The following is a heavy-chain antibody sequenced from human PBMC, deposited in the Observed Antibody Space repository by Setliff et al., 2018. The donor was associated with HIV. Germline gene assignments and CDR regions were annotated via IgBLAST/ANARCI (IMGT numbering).Heavy chain of an antibody. Sequence: GESLKISCKGSGYTFTNYWIAWVRQMPGKGLEWMGIIYPGDSNIRYSPSFQGQVTISADKSTSTAYLQWSSLKASDTAMYYCARNWGAPNQFDPWGQGTLVTVSS. J-gene: IGHJ5*02. CDR1: GYTFTNYW. CDR2: IYPGDSNI. CDR3: ARNWGAPNQFDP. D-gene: IGHD7-27*01. V-gene: IGHV5-51*01.